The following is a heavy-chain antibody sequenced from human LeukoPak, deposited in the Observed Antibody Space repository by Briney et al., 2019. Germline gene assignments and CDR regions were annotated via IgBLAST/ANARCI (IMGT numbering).Heavy chain of an antibody. D-gene: IGHD3-10*01. CDR1: GFTFSIYW. V-gene: IGHV3-7*01. CDR2: IKQDGSEK. J-gene: IGHJ3*02. Sequence: PGGSLRLSCAASGFTFSIYWMSWVRQAPGKGLEWVANIKQDGSEKYYVDSVKGRFTISRDNAKNSLYLQMNSLRAEDTAVYYCARDPHRVLQWFGELLPAAFDIWGQGTMVTVSS. CDR3: ARDPHRVLQWFGELLPAAFDI.